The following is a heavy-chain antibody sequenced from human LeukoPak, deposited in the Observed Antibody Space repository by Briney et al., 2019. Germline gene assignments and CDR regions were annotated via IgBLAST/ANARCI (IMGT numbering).Heavy chain of an antibody. V-gene: IGHV4-34*01. CDR1: GGSFSGYY. D-gene: IGHD3-16*02. Sequence: NPSETLSLTCAVYGGSFSGYYWSWIRQPPGKGLEWVGEINHSGSINYNPSLKSRVTISVDTSKNQFSLKLSSVTAADTAVYYCARGRGYDYVWGSYRDADFDYWGQGTLVTVSS. J-gene: IGHJ4*02. CDR2: INHSGSI. CDR3: ARGRGYDYVWGSYRDADFDY.